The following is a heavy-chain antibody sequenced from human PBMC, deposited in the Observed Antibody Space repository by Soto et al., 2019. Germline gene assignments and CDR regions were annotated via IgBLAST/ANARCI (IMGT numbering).Heavy chain of an antibody. J-gene: IGHJ3*02. Sequence: QVQLQESGPGLVKPSETLSLTCTVSGGSVSSGSYYWSWIRQPPGKGLEWIGYIYYSGSTNYNPPLKTRFTISVDTSKNQFTMKLSSVTAADTAVYYCARGSGPNDAFDIWGQGTMVTVSS. CDR1: GGSVSSGSYY. CDR2: IYYSGST. CDR3: ARGSGPNDAFDI. V-gene: IGHV4-61*01. D-gene: IGHD2-15*01.